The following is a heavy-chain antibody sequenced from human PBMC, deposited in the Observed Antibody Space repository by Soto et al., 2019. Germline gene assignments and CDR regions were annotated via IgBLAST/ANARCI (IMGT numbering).Heavy chain of an antibody. V-gene: IGHV1-8*01. J-gene: IGHJ4*02. CDR3: ARGLKLRLRYFDWFPHHSFAY. D-gene: IGHD3-9*01. Sequence: ASVKVSCKASGYTFTSYDINWVRQATGQGLEWMGWMNPNSGNTGYAQKFQGRVTMTRNTSISTAYMELSSLRSEDTAVYYCARGLKLRLRYFDWFPHHSFAYWGQGTLVTVSS. CDR1: GYTFTSYD. CDR2: MNPNSGNT.